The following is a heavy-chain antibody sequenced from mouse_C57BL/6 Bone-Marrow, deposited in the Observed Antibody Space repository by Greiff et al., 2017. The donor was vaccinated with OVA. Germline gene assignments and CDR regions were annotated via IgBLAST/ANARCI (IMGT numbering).Heavy chain of an antibody. V-gene: IGHV2-5*01. J-gene: IGHJ4*01. CDR2: IWRGGST. D-gene: IGHD1-1*01. CDR1: GFSLTSYG. CDR3: AKKGLYGSSPYYAMDY. Sequence: QVQLQQSGPGLVQPSQSLSITCTVSGFSLTSYGVHWVRQSPGKGLEWLGVIWRGGSTDYNAAFMSRLSITKDNSKSQVFFKMNSLQADDTAIYYCAKKGLYGSSPYYAMDYWGQGTSVTVSS.